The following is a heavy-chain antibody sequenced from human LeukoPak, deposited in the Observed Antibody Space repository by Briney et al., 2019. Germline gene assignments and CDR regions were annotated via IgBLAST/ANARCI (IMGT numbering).Heavy chain of an antibody. CDR2: INHSRST. Sequence: SETLSLTCAVYGGSFSGYYWSWIRQPPGKGLEWIGEINHSRSTNYNPSLKSRVTISVDTSKNQFSLKLSSVTAADTAVYYCARLGEYSSSSPYLDYWGQGTLVTVSS. CDR3: ARLGEYSSSSPYLDY. D-gene: IGHD6-6*01. J-gene: IGHJ4*02. CDR1: GGSFSGYY. V-gene: IGHV4-34*01.